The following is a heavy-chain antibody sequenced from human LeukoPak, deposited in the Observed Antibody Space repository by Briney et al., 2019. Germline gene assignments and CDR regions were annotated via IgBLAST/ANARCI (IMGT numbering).Heavy chain of an antibody. J-gene: IGHJ5*02. CDR2: INHDGSEK. Sequence: PGGSLRLSCAASGFMFTSYWMSWVRQAPGKGLEWVASINHDGSEKYYVDSVKGRFTISRDNAKNSLYLQMNSLRAEDTAVYHCARVVVSMTNRFDPWGQGTLVTVSS. V-gene: IGHV3-7*05. CDR3: ARVVVSMTNRFDP. CDR1: GFMFTSYW. D-gene: IGHD2-8*02.